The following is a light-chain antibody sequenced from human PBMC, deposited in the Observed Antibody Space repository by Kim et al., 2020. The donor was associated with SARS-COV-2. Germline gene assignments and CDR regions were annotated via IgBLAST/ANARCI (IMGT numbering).Light chain of an antibody. CDR2: GAS. V-gene: IGKV3-15*01. Sequence: PGERVTLSCRASQSVRTSIAWYQQKPGQAPRLLIFGASTRSTGVPDRFSGGGSGTEFTLTISRLQSEDVGIYYCQQYKNWPPAGHTFGQGTNLEI. CDR1: QSVRTS. CDR3: QQYKNWPPAGHT. J-gene: IGKJ2*01.